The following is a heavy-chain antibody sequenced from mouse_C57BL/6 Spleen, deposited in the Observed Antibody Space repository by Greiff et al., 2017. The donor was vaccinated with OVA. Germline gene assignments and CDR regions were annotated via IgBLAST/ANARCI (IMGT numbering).Heavy chain of an antibody. CDR1: GFSFNTYA. J-gene: IGHJ4*01. CDR3: VSHGNYPYYAMDY. Sequence: EVKVVESGGGLVQPKGSLKLSCAASGFSFNTYAMNWVRQAPGKGLEWVARIRSKSNNYATYYADSVKDRFTISRDDSESMLYLQMNNLKTEDTAMYYCVSHGNYPYYAMDYWGQGTSVTVSS. D-gene: IGHD2-1*01. V-gene: IGHV10-1*01. CDR2: IRSKSNNYAT.